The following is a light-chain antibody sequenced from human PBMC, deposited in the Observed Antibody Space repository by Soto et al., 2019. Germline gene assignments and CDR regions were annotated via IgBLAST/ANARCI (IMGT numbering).Light chain of an antibody. CDR2: DAS. CDR1: QSVSSY. Sequence: EFVLTQSPATLSLSPGERATLSCRASQSVSSYLAWYQQKPDQAPRLLIYDASNRATGIPARFSGSGSGTDFTLTISSLEPEDFAVYYCQQRSNWPTFGQGTKVEIK. J-gene: IGKJ1*01. CDR3: QQRSNWPT. V-gene: IGKV3-11*01.